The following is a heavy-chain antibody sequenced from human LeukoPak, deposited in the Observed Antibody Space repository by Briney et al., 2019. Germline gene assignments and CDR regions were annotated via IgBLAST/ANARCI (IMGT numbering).Heavy chain of an antibody. J-gene: IGHJ6*02. CDR3: ARAAPGYYDFWSGSIPASGMDV. CDR2: ISERGGST. Sequence: GGSLRLSCVVSGITLSNYGMSWVRQAPGKGLEWVSGISERGGSTNYADSVKGRFTISRDNSKNTLYLQMNSLRAEDTAVYYCARAAPGYYDFWSGSIPASGMDVWGQGTTVTVSS. CDR1: GITLSNYG. V-gene: IGHV3-23*01. D-gene: IGHD3-3*01.